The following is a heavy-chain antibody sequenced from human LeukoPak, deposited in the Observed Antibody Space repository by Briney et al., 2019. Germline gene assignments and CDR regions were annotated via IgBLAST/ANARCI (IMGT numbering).Heavy chain of an antibody. CDR2: TYYRSKWYN. J-gene: IGHJ2*01. V-gene: IGHV6-1*01. D-gene: IGHD6-13*01. CDR3: ARAGGSSSWYGAWYFDL. CDR1: GDSVSSNSAA. Sequence: SQTLSLTCAISGDSVSSNSAAWNWIRQSPSRGLEWLGRTYYRSKWYNDYAVSVKSRITINPDPSKNQFSLQLNSVTPEDTAVYYCARAGGSSSWYGAWYFDLWGRGTLVTVSS.